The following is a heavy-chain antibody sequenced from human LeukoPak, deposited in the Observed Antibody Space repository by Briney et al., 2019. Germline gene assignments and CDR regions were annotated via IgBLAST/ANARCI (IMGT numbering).Heavy chain of an antibody. J-gene: IGHJ5*02. Sequence: SETLSLTCAVYGGSFSGYYWSWIRQPPGKGLEWIGEINHSGSTNYNPSLKSRVTISVDTSKNQFPLKLSSVTAADTAVYYCAAPRVGYCSSTSCPNWFDPWGQGTLVTVSS. CDR3: AAPRVGYCSSTSCPNWFDP. D-gene: IGHD2-2*01. CDR2: INHSGST. V-gene: IGHV4-34*01. CDR1: GGSFSGYY.